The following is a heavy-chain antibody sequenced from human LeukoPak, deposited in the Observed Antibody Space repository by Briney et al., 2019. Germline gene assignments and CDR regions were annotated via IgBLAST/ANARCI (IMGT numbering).Heavy chain of an antibody. D-gene: IGHD2-21*01. V-gene: IGHV3-30*02. CDR3: ARGGHGGSKIPFDY. J-gene: IGHJ4*02. Sequence: PGGSLRLSCAASGFTFNNFGMHWVRQAPGKGLEWVTFIQYNGNNKYYADSVKGRFTISRDNAKNSLYLQMNSLRAEDTAVYYCARGGHGGSKIPFDYWGQGTLVTVSS. CDR1: GFTFNNFG. CDR2: IQYNGNNK.